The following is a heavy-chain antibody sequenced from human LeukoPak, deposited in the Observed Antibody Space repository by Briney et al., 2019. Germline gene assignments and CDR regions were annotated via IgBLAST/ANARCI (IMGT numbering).Heavy chain of an antibody. CDR2: ISSSSSYI. V-gene: IGHV3-21*01. D-gene: IGHD4/OR15-4a*01. CDR1: GFTFSRYT. Sequence: PGGSLRLSCAASGFTFSRYTMNWVRQAPGKGLEWVSSISSSSSYIYYADSVKGRFTISRDNAKNSPYLQMNSLRAEDTAVYYCARDTLGEGEDANYAVYYFDYWGQGTPVTVSS. CDR3: ARDTLGEGEDANYAVYYFDY. J-gene: IGHJ4*02.